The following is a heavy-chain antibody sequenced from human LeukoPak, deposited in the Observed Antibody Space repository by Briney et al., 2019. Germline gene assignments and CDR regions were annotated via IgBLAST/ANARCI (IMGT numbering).Heavy chain of an antibody. V-gene: IGHV4-59*01. CDR3: ARGSRDGYNHFDY. D-gene: IGHD5-24*01. CDR1: GGSITSYH. J-gene: IGHJ4*02. CDR2: IYYSGNT. Sequence: SETLSLTCTISGGSITSYHWSWIRQPPGKGLEWIGYIYYSGNTNYNPSLKSRVTISVDTSKNQFSLNLRSVTAADTAVYYCARGSRDGYNHFDYWGQGTLVTVSS.